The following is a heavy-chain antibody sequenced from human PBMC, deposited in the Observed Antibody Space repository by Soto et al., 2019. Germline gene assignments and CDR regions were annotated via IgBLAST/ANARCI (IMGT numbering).Heavy chain of an antibody. Sequence: VQLLESGGGLVQPGGSLRLSCAASGFTFSSYAMSWVRQAPGKGLEWVSAISGSGGSTYYADSVKGRFTISRDNSKNTLYLQMNSLRAEDTAVYYCAKVYCGGDCYPEPQYFQHWGQGTLVTVSS. J-gene: IGHJ1*01. CDR1: GFTFSSYA. D-gene: IGHD2-21*02. CDR3: AKVYCGGDCYPEPQYFQH. V-gene: IGHV3-23*01. CDR2: ISGSGGST.